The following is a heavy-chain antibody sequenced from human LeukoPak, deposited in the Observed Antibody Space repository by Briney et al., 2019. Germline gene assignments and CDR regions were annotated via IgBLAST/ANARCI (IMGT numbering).Heavy chain of an antibody. Sequence: SVKVSCKASGGTFSSYAISWVRQAPGQGLEWMGGIIPIFGTANYAQKFQGRVTITADESTSTAYMELSSLRSEDTAVYYCARDGVYVTMVRGVTPYGMDVWGQGTTVTVSS. J-gene: IGHJ6*02. CDR1: GGTFSSYA. V-gene: IGHV1-69*13. CDR3: ARDGVYVTMVRGVTPYGMDV. CDR2: IIPIFGTA. D-gene: IGHD3-10*01.